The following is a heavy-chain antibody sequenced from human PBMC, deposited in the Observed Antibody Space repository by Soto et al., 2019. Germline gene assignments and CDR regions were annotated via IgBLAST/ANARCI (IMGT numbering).Heavy chain of an antibody. CDR3: ARGWSSSGLDY. CDR1: GFTFSSYA. V-gene: IGHV3-30-3*01. J-gene: IGHJ4*02. CDR2: ISYDGSNK. D-gene: IGHD6-19*01. Sequence: QVQLVESGGGVVQPGRSLRLSCAASGFTFSSYAMHWVRQAPGKGLEWVAVISYDGSNKYYADSVKGRFTISRDNSKNTLYLQMNSLRAEDTAVYYCARGWSSSGLDYWGQGTLVTVSS.